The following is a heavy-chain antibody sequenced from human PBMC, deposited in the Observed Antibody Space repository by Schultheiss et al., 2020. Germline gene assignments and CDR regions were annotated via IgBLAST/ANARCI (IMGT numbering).Heavy chain of an antibody. Sequence: ETLSLTCTVSGGSISSSSYYWGWIRQPPGKGLEWVSYISSSSSTIYYADSVKGRFSIFRDNSKNTLYLQMNSLRAEDTAVYYCARDATGYEKFDYWGQGTLVTVSS. CDR2: ISSSSSTI. CDR3: ARDATGYEKFDY. D-gene: IGHD5-12*01. CDR1: GGSISSSS. J-gene: IGHJ4*02. V-gene: IGHV3-48*01.